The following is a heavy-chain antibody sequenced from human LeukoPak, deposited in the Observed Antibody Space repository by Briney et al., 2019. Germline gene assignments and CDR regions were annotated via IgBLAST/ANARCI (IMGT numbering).Heavy chain of an antibody. CDR3: ARSDYGSGSYHWSLDH. J-gene: IGHJ5*02. CDR1: GGSVSGYY. D-gene: IGHD3-10*01. V-gene: IGHV4-34*01. CDR2: IHHSGST. Sequence: SETLSLTCAVYGGSVSGYYWSWMRQPPGKGLEWIAEIHHSGSTNYNPSLKSRVTISIDTSKNQFSLKLSSVTAADTAVYYCARSDYGSGSYHWSLDHWGQGTLVTVSA.